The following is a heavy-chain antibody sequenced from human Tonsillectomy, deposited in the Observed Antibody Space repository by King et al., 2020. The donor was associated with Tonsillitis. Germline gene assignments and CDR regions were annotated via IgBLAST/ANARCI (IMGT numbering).Heavy chain of an antibody. J-gene: IGHJ5*02. V-gene: IGHV1-46*01. CDR1: RYIFISYY. CDR2: INPSGGST. CDR3: ARGRCSSTSCYQFWFDP. D-gene: IGHD2-2*01. Sequence: QLVQSGAEVKKPGASVKVSCKASRYIFISYYIHWVRQAPGQGLEWMGIINPSGGSTNYAQKFQGRVTMTRDTSTSTVYMELSSLRSEDTAVYYCARGRCSSTSCYQFWFDPWGQGTLVTVSS.